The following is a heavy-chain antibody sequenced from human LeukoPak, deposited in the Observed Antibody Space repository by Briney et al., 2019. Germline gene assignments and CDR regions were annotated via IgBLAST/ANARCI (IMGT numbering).Heavy chain of an antibody. CDR1: GGSISSYY. J-gene: IGHJ5*02. CDR2: IYTSGGT. D-gene: IGHD1-14*01. Sequence: SETLSLTCTVSGGSISSYYWSWIRQPAGKGLEWIGRIYTSGGTNYNPSLKSRVTMSVDTSKNQFSLKLSSVTAADTAVYYCARDGYNGGYNWFDPWGQGTLVTVSS. V-gene: IGHV4-4*07. CDR3: ARDGYNGGYNWFDP.